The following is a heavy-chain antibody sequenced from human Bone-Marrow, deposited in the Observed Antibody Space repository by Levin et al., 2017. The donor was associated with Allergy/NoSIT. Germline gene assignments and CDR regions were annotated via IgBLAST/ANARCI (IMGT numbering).Heavy chain of an antibody. V-gene: IGHV4-34*01. CDR3: ARSTASDEDAYDI. CDR1: GGYLSGYY. Sequence: AGGSLRLSCAVSGGYLSGYYWSWIRQTPGKGLEWLGEINHSGSTNYRPSLRGRLTLSVDTSRGSFSLRLTSISAADTAMYYCARSTASDEDAYDIWGQGTMVIVS. CDR2: INHSGST. D-gene: IGHD5-18*01. J-gene: IGHJ3*02.